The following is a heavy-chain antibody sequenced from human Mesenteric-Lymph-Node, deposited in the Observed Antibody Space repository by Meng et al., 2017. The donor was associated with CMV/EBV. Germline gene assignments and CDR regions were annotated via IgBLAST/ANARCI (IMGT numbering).Heavy chain of an antibody. CDR1: GFTFSNAW. J-gene: IGHJ4*02. CDR3: VRNLYSGTFYFDY. CDR2: VRSKTEGGTT. V-gene: IGHV3-15*01. Sequence: GESLKISCAASGFTFSNAWMSWVRQAPGKGLEWVGHVRSKTEGGTTDYGAPVKGRFIISRDDSENLMYLQMNSLKTEDTAVYYCVRNLYSGTFYFDYWGQGTLVTVSS. D-gene: IGHD1-26*01.